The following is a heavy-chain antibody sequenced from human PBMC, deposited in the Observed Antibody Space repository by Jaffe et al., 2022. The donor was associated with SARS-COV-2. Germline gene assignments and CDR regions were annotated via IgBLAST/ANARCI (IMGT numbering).Heavy chain of an antibody. CDR2: ISSSSSTI. CDR1: GFTFSTYS. J-gene: IGHJ3*02. V-gene: IGHV3-48*02. Sequence: EVQLVESGGGLVQPGGSLRLSCAASGFTFSTYSMNWVRQAPGKGLEWVSVISSSSSTIYYADSVKGRFTISRDNAMNSLYLQMNSLRDEDTAVYYCARDHEEQAYCGGDCYSYAFDIWGQGTMVTVSS. D-gene: IGHD2-21*02. CDR3: ARDHEEQAYCGGDCYSYAFDI.